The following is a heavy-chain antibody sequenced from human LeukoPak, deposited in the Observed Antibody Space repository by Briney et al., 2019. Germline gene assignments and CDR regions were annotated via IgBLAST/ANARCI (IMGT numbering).Heavy chain of an antibody. CDR1: GITFSSYA. CDR3: AKDLWDSGSQAYFDY. CDR2: VGGSGGST. D-gene: IGHD3-10*01. Sequence: GGSLRLSCAASGITFSSYAMSWVRQAPGKGLEWVSGVGGSGGSTYYADSVKGRFTISRDNSKNTLYLQMNSLRAEDTAVYYCAKDLWDSGSQAYFDYWGQGTLVTVSS. J-gene: IGHJ4*02. V-gene: IGHV3-23*01.